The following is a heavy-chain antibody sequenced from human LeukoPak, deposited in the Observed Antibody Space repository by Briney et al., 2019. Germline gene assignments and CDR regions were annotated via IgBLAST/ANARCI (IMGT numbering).Heavy chain of an antibody. D-gene: IGHD2-2*01. Sequence: GGSLRLSCAASGFTFSSYWMSWVRQAPGKGLEWVANIKQDGSEKYYVDSVKGRFTISRDNAKNSLYLQMNSLRAEDTAVYYCAAAIVVVPAASDYWGQGTLVTVSS. CDR3: AAAIVVVPAASDY. CDR2: IKQDGSEK. CDR1: GFTFSSYW. V-gene: IGHV3-7*01. J-gene: IGHJ4*02.